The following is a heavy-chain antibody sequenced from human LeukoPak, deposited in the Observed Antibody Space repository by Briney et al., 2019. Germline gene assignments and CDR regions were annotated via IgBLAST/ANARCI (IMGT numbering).Heavy chain of an antibody. V-gene: IGHV3-21*01. CDR3: ARVVAAAAANWFDP. CDR2: ISSSSSYI. D-gene: IGHD6-13*01. CDR1: GFTFSSYS. J-gene: IGHJ5*02. Sequence: GSLRLSCAASGFTFSSYSMNWVRQAPGKGLEWVSSISSSSSYIYYADSVKGRFTISRDNAKNSLYLQMNSLRAEDTAVYYCARVVAAAAANWFDPWGQGTLVTVSS.